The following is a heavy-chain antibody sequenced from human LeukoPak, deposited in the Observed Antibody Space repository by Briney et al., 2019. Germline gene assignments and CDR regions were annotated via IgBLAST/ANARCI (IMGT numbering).Heavy chain of an antibody. J-gene: IGHJ4*02. Sequence: GASVKVSCKASGYTFTSYGISWVRQAPGQGLEWMGWISAYNGNTNYAQKLQGRVTMTTDTSTSTAYMELRSLRSDDTAVYYCARDGFAADPAALYYFDYWGQGTLVTVSS. D-gene: IGHD3-10*01. CDR1: GYTFTSYG. V-gene: IGHV1-18*01. CDR3: ARDGFAADPAALYYFDY. CDR2: ISAYNGNT.